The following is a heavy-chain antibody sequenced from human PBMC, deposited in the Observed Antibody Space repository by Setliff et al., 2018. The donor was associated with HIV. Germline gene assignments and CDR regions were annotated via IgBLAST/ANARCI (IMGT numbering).Heavy chain of an antibody. CDR1: GGTFSLYA. J-gene: IGHJ4*02. CDR3: GRSETRDSRGLYY. Sequence: WASVKVSCKASGGTFSLYAINWVRQAPGQGLEWMGGIIPIFNTANYAQKFQGRVTITTHTSTNTAYMELRSLRSDDTAVCYCGRSETRDSRGLYYWGQGTLVTVSS. D-gene: IGHD3-22*01. CDR2: IIPIFNTA. V-gene: IGHV1-69*05.